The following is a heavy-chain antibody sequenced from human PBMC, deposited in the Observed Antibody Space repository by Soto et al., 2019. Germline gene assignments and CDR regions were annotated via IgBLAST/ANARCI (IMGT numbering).Heavy chain of an antibody. V-gene: IGHV3-33*01. CDR3: AAGPSLRWGCMGV. J-gene: IGHJ6*02. D-gene: IGHD3-16*01. CDR2: IWYDGSNK. Sequence: GGSLRLSCAAAGFTFSSYGMHWVRQAPGKGLEWVAVIWYDGSNKYYADSVKGRFTISRDNSKNTLYLQMNSLRAEDTAVYYCAAGPSLRWGCMGVWDQGSTVAVSS. CDR1: GFTFSSYG.